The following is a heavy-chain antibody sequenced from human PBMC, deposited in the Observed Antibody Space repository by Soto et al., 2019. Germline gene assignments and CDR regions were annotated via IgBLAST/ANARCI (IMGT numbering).Heavy chain of an antibody. CDR3: AILTMVRGVAINWFDP. J-gene: IGHJ5*02. D-gene: IGHD3-10*01. CDR2: IYPGDSDT. Sequence: EVQLVQSGAEVKKPGESLKISCKGSGYSFTSYWIGWVRQMPGKGLEWMGIIYPGDSDTRYSPSFQGQVTISADKSISTAYLQWSSLKASDTAMYYCAILTMVRGVAINWFDPWGQGTLVTVSS. V-gene: IGHV5-51*01. CDR1: GYSFTSYW.